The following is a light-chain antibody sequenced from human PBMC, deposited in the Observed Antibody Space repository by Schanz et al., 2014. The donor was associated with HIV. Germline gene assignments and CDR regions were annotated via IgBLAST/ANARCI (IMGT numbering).Light chain of an antibody. CDR3: HHYGDSRGT. CDR2: GAS. CDR1: QRLSSSY. V-gene: IGKV3-20*01. Sequence: EIVLTQSPGSLSLSPGGRATLSCGASQRLSSSYLAWYQHKPGQAPRLLIYGASTRTTGIPARFSGSGSGTEFTLTISRLEPDDFAVYYCHHYGDSRGTFGGGTEVDI. J-gene: IGKJ4*02.